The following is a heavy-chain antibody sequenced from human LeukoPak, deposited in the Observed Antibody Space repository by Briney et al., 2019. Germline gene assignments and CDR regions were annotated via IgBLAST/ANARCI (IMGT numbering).Heavy chain of an antibody. J-gene: IGHJ4*02. CDR3: AKEVAVAGTGY. V-gene: IGHV3-74*01. D-gene: IGHD6-19*01. Sequence: GGSLRLSCAASGMTFSHRWMHWVRQAPGKGLVWVSLIKNDGRTTIYADSVKGRFTISRDNSKNTLYLQMNSLRAENTAVYYCAKEVAVAGTGYWGQGTLVTVSS. CDR1: GMTFSHRW. CDR2: IKNDGRTT.